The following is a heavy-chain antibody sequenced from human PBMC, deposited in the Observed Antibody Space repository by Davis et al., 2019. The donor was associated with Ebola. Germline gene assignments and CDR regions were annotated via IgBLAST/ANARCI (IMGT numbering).Heavy chain of an antibody. J-gene: IGHJ5*02. Sequence: ASVKVSCKTSGYTFINYGISWVRQAPGQGLEWMGWINPNSGDTNYAQTFRGRVTMTRDTSLSTAYMELNSLRRDDTAVYYCAREIWFGENWIDPWGQGTLVTVSS. CDR1: GYTFINYG. V-gene: IGHV1-2*02. CDR3: AREIWFGENWIDP. CDR2: INPNSGDT. D-gene: IGHD3-10*01.